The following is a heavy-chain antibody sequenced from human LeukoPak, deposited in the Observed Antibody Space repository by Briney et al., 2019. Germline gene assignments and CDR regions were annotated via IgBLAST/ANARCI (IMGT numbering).Heavy chain of an antibody. CDR1: GYSFTSNG. CDR3: ARDKNWSLDY. J-gene: IGHJ4*02. Sequence: ASVKVSCKTSGYSFTSNGISWVRQAPGQGLEWMGWISTYKGNTNYAQKFQGRVTLTTDASTRTVHMELRSLRFDDTAVYYCARDKNWSLDYWGQGTLVTVSS. CDR2: ISTYKGNT. V-gene: IGHV1-18*01. D-gene: IGHD1-1*01.